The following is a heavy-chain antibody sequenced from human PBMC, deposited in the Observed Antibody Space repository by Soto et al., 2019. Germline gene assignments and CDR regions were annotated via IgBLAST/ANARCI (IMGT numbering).Heavy chain of an antibody. CDR2: VYHSGST. D-gene: IGHD2-2*01. CDR3: ARVQHPAYFDN. J-gene: IGHJ4*02. V-gene: IGHV4-4*02. CDR1: GGSISTSNW. Sequence: SETLSLTCAVSGGSISTSNWWSWVRQPPGKGLEWIGEVYHSGSTNYNPSFKSRVAMSVDKSKNQFSLKLNSVTAADTAVYYCARVQHPAYFDNWGQGTPVTVSS.